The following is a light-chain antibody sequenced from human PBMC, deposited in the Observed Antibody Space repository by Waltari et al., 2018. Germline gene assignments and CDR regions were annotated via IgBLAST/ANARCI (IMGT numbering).Light chain of an antibody. J-gene: IGKJ5*01. CDR1: QTVSSSY. CDR3: QHYGISPLIT. CDR2: GAS. Sequence: EIVLTQSPGTLSLSPGARATLPCRASQTVSSSYLAWYQQKPNQAPRLLIYGASSKATGIPDRFSGSGSGTDFTLTISRLEPEDIAVYYCQHYGISPLITFGQGTRLEIK. V-gene: IGKV3-20*01.